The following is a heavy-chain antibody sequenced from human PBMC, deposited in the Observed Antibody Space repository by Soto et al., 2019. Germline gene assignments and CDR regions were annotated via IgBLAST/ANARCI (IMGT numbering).Heavy chain of an antibody. J-gene: IGHJ3*02. Sequence: EVQLVESGGGLVQPGGSLRLSCEASGFNFSSYDMHWVRQATGKGLEWVSAIGTAGDTFYTGSVKGRFTISRENGKNSLYLQMNSLTAGDTAVYYCARAGQGASCIDGSCYLGAFDIWGEGTMVTVYS. CDR2: IGTAGDT. D-gene: IGHD2-15*01. CDR1: GFNFSSYD. CDR3: ARAGQGASCIDGSCYLGAFDI. V-gene: IGHV3-13*01.